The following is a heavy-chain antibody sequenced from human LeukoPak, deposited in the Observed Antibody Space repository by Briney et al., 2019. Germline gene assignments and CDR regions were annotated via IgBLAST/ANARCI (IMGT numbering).Heavy chain of an antibody. D-gene: IGHD6-19*01. Sequence: GGSLRLSCAASGFTFSSYEMNWVRQAPGKGLEWVSYISSSGSTIYYADSVKGRFTISRDNAKNSLYLQMNSLRAEDTAVYYCARVDGWLFDYWGQGTLVTVSS. CDR1: GFTFSSYE. V-gene: IGHV3-48*03. CDR3: ARVDGWLFDY. CDR2: ISSSGSTI. J-gene: IGHJ4*02.